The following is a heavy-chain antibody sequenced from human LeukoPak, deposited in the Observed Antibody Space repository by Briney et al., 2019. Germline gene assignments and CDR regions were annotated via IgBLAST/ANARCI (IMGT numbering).Heavy chain of an antibody. CDR3: ARDYDILTGYYS. V-gene: IGHV4-39*07. J-gene: IGHJ5*02. CDR2: TYYSGST. D-gene: IGHD3-9*01. Sequence: SETLSLTCTVSGGSISSSSYYWGWIRQPPGKGLEWIGSTYYSGSTYYNPSLKSRVTISVDTSKNQFSPKLSSVTAADTAVYYCARDYDILTGYYSWGQGTLVTVSS. CDR1: GGSISSSSYY.